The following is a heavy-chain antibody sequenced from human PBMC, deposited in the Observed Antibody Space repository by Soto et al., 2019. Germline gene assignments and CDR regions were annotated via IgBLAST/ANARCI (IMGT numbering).Heavy chain of an antibody. D-gene: IGHD5-12*01. J-gene: IGHJ6*04. Sequence: ASVKVSCKASGYTFTSYYMHWVRQAPGQGLEWMGIINPSGGSTSYAQKFQGRVTMTRDTSTSTVYMELSSLRSEDTAVYYCAGAIRDGYNSPTTYVMVVWGKGPRVTVS. CDR2: INPSGGST. CDR3: AGAIRDGYNSPTTYVMVV. CDR1: GYTFTSYY. V-gene: IGHV1-46*01.